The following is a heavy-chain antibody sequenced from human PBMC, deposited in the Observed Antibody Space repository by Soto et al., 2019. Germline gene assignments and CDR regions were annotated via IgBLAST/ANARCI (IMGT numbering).Heavy chain of an antibody. D-gene: IGHD6-13*01. CDR2: ISYDGSNT. Sequence: GSESLSSAAAGFISCSYGTHGVRQAPGVGLELVAVISYDGSNTDNSAYVKGRFTTCRHNSQNTLYRKMNSLRAEDTAVDYCAKGHSSSWSKYYYYYNGMDVWGQGTTVTVSS. CDR1: GFISCSYG. CDR3: AKGHSSSWSKYYYYYNGMDV. V-gene: IGHV3-30*18. J-gene: IGHJ6*02.